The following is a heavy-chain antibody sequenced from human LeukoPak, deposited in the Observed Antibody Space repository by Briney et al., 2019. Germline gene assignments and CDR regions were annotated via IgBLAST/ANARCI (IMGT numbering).Heavy chain of an antibody. CDR2: IRYDGSNK. D-gene: IGHD2-2*01. Sequence: GESLKISCAASGFTFSSYGMHWVRQAPGKGLEWVAFIRYDGSNKYYADSVKGRFTISRDNSKNTLYLQMNSLRAEDTAVYYCAKEGANIVVVPAEPDYWGQGTLVTVSS. CDR1: GFTFSSYG. J-gene: IGHJ4*02. CDR3: AKEGANIVVVPAEPDY. V-gene: IGHV3-30*02.